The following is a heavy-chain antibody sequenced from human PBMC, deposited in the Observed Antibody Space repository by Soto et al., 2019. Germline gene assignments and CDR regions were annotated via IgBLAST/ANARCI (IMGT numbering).Heavy chain of an antibody. V-gene: IGHV4-39*01. Sequence: SETLSLTCTVSGGSISSSSYYWGWIRQPPGKGLEWIGSIYYSGSTYYNPSLKSRVTISVDTSKNQFSLKLSSVTAADTAVYYCARLKEGGMDVWGQGTTVTVYS. J-gene: IGHJ6*02. CDR2: IYYSGST. CDR1: GGSISSSSYY. CDR3: ARLKEGGMDV.